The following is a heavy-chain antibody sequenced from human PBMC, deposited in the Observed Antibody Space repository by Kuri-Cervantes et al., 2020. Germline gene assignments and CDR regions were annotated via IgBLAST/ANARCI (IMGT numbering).Heavy chain of an antibody. V-gene: IGHV4-59*12. Sequence: SETLSLTFIVSGGSMRSYYWSCIRQPPGKGLEWIGYIYESVSTNYNPSLKSRVTISVDTSKNQFSLKLSSVTAADTAVYYCARAARLKGRYHYFDYWGQGTLVTVSS. J-gene: IGHJ4*02. CDR1: GGSMRSYY. CDR3: ARAARLKGRYHYFDY. D-gene: IGHD3-16*02. CDR2: IYESVST.